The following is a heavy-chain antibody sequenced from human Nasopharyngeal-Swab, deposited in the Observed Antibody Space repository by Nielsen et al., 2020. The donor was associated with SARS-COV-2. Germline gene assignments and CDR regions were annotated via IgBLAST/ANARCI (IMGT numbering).Heavy chain of an antibody. CDR3: TKGRADHSNPSFDN. CDR2: ISSTGDYI. V-gene: IGHV3-21*04. D-gene: IGHD1-14*01. Sequence: GESLKISCAASGFTFNMYTLNWVRQAPGKGLEWVSAISSTGDYIYYAASVKGRFTISRDNARNSLYLQMNSLTPDDTALYYCTKGRADHSNPSFDNWGQGTLVTVSS. J-gene: IGHJ4*02. CDR1: GFTFNMYT.